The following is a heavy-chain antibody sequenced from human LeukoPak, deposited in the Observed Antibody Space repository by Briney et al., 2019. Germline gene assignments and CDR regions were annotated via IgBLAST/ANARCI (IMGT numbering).Heavy chain of an antibody. V-gene: IGHV3-74*01. J-gene: IGHJ4*02. CDR2: INTDGTVT. Sequence: PGGSLRLFCAASGFTFSKYWMLWVRQAPGKGLESVLLINTDGTVTTYADSVNGRLTVSRDNVDNTMFLQMNSVRDEDTAVYYCATKQWLAPPPDSWGQGTPVTVSS. CDR1: GFTFSKYW. D-gene: IGHD6-19*01. CDR3: ATKQWLAPPPDS.